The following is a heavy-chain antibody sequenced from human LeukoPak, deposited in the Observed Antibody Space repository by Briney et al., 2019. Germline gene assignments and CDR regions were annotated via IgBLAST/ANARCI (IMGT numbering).Heavy chain of an antibody. Sequence: GGSLRLSCAASGFTFNTYWMSWVRQAPGKGLEWVANIKQDGSEKYYVDSVKGRFTISRDNAKNSLYLQMNSLRAEDTAVYYCARVYNWNDEDAFDIWGQGTMVAVSS. CDR3: ARVYNWNDEDAFDI. CDR2: IKQDGSEK. V-gene: IGHV3-7*01. CDR1: GFTFNTYW. J-gene: IGHJ3*02. D-gene: IGHD1-20*01.